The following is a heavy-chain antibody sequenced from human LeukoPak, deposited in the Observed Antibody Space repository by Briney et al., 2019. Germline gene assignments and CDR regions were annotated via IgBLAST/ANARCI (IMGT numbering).Heavy chain of an antibody. V-gene: IGHV3-21*01. CDR3: ARDLYGGNSGYDY. CDR1: GFTFSSYS. D-gene: IGHD4-23*01. Sequence: PGGSLRLSCAASGFTFSSYSMNWVRQAPGKVLEWVSSISSSSSYIYYADSVKGRFTISRDNAKNSLYLQMNSLRAEDTAVYYCARDLYGGNSGYDYWGQGTLVTVSS. J-gene: IGHJ4*02. CDR2: ISSSSSYI.